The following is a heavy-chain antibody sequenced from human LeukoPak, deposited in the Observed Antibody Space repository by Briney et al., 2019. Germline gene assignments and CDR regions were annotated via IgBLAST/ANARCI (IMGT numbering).Heavy chain of an antibody. D-gene: IGHD2-15*01. CDR2: IYHSGST. V-gene: IGHV4-4*02. CDR1: GGSITINHW. CDR3: ATCSGGSCHLAFDI. Sequence: SETLSLTCAVSGGSITINHWWSWVRLPPGKGLEWIGEIYHSGSTNYNPSLKSRVTVSVEKSKNQFSLTLSSVTAADTAVYYCATCSGGSCHLAFDIWGQGTMVTASS. J-gene: IGHJ3*02.